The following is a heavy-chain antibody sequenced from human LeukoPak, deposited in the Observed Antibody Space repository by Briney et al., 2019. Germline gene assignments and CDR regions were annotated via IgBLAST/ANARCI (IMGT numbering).Heavy chain of an antibody. J-gene: IGHJ4*02. CDR1: GGSISSYY. Sequence: TSETLSLTCTVSGGSISSYYWSWIRQPAGKGLEWIGRIYTSGSTNYNPSLKSRVTISVDTSKNQFSLKLSSVTAADTAVYYCARHALGGNYYDSSGYYPYFDYWGQGTLVTVSS. CDR3: ARHALGGNYYDSSGYYPYFDY. CDR2: IYTSGST. V-gene: IGHV4-4*07. D-gene: IGHD3-22*01.